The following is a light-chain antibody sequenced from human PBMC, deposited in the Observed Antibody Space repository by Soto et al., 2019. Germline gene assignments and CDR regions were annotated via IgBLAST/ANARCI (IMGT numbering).Light chain of an antibody. CDR1: QSFSNN. CDR2: GAS. Sequence: EIVMTQSPATLSVSPGERATLSCRASQSFSNNLAWYQQKPGQAPRLLIYGASTRATGIPARFTGSGSGTEFTLTISSLQSEDFAVYYCQQYENWPLTFGGGTKVDIK. J-gene: IGKJ4*01. V-gene: IGKV3-15*01. CDR3: QQYENWPLT.